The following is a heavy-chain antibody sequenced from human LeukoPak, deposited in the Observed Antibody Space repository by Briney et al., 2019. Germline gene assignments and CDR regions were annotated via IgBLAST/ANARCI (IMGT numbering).Heavy chain of an antibody. Sequence: PSETPSLTCTVSGGFISSHYWSWIRQPPGKGLEWIGYIYYSGSTKYNPSLKSRVTISVDTSKNQFSLKLRSVTAADTAVYYCARGARAGYNLEPFDYWGQGTLVTVSS. D-gene: IGHD5-24*01. CDR2: IYYSGST. CDR3: ARGARAGYNLEPFDY. J-gene: IGHJ4*02. V-gene: IGHV4-59*08. CDR1: GGFISSHY.